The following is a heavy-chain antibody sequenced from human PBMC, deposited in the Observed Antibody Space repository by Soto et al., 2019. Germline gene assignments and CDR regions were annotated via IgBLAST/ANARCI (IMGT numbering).Heavy chain of an antibody. D-gene: IGHD1-26*01. CDR1: GFTFISYA. Sequence: QVQLVESGGGVVQPGRSLRLSCAASGFTFISYAMHWVRQAPGKGLEWVAVISYDGSNKYYADSVKGRFTISRDNSKNTLYLQMNSLRAEDTAVYYCARDLSGSYAYWGQGTLVTVSS. CDR2: ISYDGSNK. V-gene: IGHV3-30-3*01. CDR3: ARDLSGSYAY. J-gene: IGHJ4*02.